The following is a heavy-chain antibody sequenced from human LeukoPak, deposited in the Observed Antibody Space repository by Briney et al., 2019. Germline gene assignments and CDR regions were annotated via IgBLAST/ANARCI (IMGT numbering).Heavy chain of an antibody. V-gene: IGHV1-2*02. CDR3: ARGYCSGGSCNPFDY. CDR2: INPNSGGT. CDR1: GYTFTGYY. D-gene: IGHD2-15*01. Sequence: GASVKVSCKASGYTFTGYYMHWVRQAPGQGLEWMGWINPNSGGTNYAQKFQGRVTMTRDTSISTAYMELSRLRSDDTAVYYCARGYCSGGSCNPFDYWGQGTLVTVPS. J-gene: IGHJ4*02.